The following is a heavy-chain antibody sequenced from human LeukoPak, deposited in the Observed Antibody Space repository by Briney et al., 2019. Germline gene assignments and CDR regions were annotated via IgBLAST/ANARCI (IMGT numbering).Heavy chain of an antibody. CDR3: ARDVDSSGTLTIDY. J-gene: IGHJ4*02. Sequence: GASVKVSCKASGYTFTGYYMHWVRQAPGQGLEWMGWINPNSGGTNYAQKFQGRVTMTRDTSISTAYMELSRLRSDDTAVYYCARDVDSSGTLTIDYWGQGTLVTVSS. D-gene: IGHD3-22*01. CDR1: GYTFTGYY. V-gene: IGHV1-2*02. CDR2: INPNSGGT.